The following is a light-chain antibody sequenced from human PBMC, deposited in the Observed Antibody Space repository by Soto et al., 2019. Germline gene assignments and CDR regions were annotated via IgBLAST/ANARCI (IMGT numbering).Light chain of an antibody. CDR1: SSDVGGYNY. V-gene: IGLV2-14*01. CDR3: SSYTSSSTLV. Sequence: QSALTQPASVSGSPGQSITISCTGTSSDVGGYNYVSWYQQHPGKAPKLMIYEVSNRPSGGSNRFSGSKSGNTASLTISGLHAEDEADYYCSSYTSSSTLVFGTGTKVTVL. CDR2: EVS. J-gene: IGLJ1*01.